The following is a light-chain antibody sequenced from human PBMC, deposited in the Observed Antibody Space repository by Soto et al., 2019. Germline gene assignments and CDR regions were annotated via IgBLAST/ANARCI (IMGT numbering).Light chain of an antibody. Sequence: DIQMTHSPSTLSASVGDRVTITFRASQNINTLLAWYQQKPGKAPQLLIYDASNLESGVPSRFSGSGSGTEFTLSISSLQPDDFATYYCQQCYIHWTFGQGTKVDI. CDR3: QQCYIHWT. CDR2: DAS. V-gene: IGKV1-5*01. CDR1: QNINTL. J-gene: IGKJ1*01.